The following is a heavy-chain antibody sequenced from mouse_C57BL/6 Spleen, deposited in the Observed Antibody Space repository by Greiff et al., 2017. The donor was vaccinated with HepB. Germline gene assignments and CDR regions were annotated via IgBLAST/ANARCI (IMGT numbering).Heavy chain of an antibody. CDR1: GYTFTDYN. J-gene: IGHJ2*01. Sequence: EVQLQQSGPELVKPGASVKMSCKASGYTFTDYNMHWVKQSHGKSLEWIGYINPNNGGTSYNQKFKGKATLTVNKSSSTAYMELRSLTSEDSAVYYCASPSYYGNYVFGYWGQGTTLTVSS. CDR2: INPNNGGT. D-gene: IGHD2-10*01. V-gene: IGHV1-22*01. CDR3: ASPSYYGNYVFGY.